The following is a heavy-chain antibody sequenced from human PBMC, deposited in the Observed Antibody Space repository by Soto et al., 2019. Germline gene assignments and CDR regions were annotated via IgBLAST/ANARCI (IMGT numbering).Heavy chain of an antibody. Sequence: ASVKVSCKASGYTFTSYDINWVRQATGQGLEWMGWMNPNSGNTGYAQKFQGRVTMTRNTSISTAYMELSSLRSEDTAVYYCARWRPEYSSSTGYRYYYYMDVWGRGTTVTVSS. CDR3: ARWRPEYSSSTGYRYYYYMDV. V-gene: IGHV1-8*01. CDR1: GYTFTSYD. CDR2: MNPNSGNT. D-gene: IGHD6-6*01. J-gene: IGHJ6*03.